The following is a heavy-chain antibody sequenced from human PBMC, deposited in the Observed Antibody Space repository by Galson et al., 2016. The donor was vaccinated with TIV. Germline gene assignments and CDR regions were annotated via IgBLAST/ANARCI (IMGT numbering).Heavy chain of an antibody. J-gene: IGHJ3*02. V-gene: IGHV5-51*01. Sequence: QSGAEVKKPGESLKISCKGSGYSFTGYYIAWVRQMPGKGLEWMGILYPGDSHARYSPSSQGQVSIPADKSIRPAFLPWSRMKATDTAIYSFARHNYYDGIYHAFDIWGQGTMVTVSS. CDR1: GYSFTGYY. CDR2: LYPGDSHA. CDR3: ARHNYYDGIYHAFDI. D-gene: IGHD3-22*01.